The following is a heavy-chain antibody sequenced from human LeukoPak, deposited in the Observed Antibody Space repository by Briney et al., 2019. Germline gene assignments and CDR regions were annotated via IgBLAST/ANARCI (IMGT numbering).Heavy chain of an antibody. Sequence: GGSLRLSCAASGFTFSNYLMHCVRQAPGKGLVWVSRITSDGSSTHYADSVKGRFTISRDNAKNTLYLQMNSLTAEDTAVYYCVSLGYCSTSSCQPWGQGTLVTVSS. J-gene: IGHJ4*02. V-gene: IGHV3-74*01. CDR1: GFTFSNYL. D-gene: IGHD2-2*01. CDR3: VSLGYCSTSSCQP. CDR2: ITSDGSST.